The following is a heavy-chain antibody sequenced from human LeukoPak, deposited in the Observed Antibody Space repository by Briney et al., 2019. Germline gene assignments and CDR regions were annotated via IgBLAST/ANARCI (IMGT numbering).Heavy chain of an antibody. CDR2: FYSAGST. CDR3: ARDGSGYSDPVDY. V-gene: IGHV3-53*01. Sequence: PGRSLSLSGAGSGFNDSSNYMNWIRQAPGKGLDGISVFYSAGSTYYADSVRGRFTISRDNSKNTLYLQMNSLRVEDTAVYFCARDGSGYSDPVDYWGQGILVTVSS. CDR1: GFNDSSNY. J-gene: IGHJ4*02. D-gene: IGHD3-22*01.